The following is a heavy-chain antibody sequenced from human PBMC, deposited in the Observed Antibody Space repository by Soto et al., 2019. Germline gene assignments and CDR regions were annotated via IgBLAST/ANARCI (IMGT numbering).Heavy chain of an antibody. CDR1: GDSVSSNSAA. CDR3: ARGHCSSTSCLFDY. J-gene: IGHJ4*02. CDR2: TYYRSKWYN. D-gene: IGHD2-2*01. V-gene: IGHV6-1*01. Sequence: SQTLSLTCAICGDSVSSNSAAWNWIRPSPSRGLEWLGRTYYRSKWYNDYAVSVKSRITINPDTSKNQFSLQLNSVTPEDTAVYYCARGHCSSTSCLFDYWGQGTLVTVSS.